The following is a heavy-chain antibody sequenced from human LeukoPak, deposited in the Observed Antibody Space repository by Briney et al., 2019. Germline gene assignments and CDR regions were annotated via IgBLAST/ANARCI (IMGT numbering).Heavy chain of an antibody. CDR1: GGSISSGGYY. V-gene: IGHV4-31*03. CDR3: ARDRTFGVVISGKYYYYYYGMDV. D-gene: IGHD3-3*01. CDR2: IYYSGST. J-gene: IGHJ6*02. Sequence: SETLSLTCTVSGGSISSGGYYWSWIRQHPGKGLEWIGYIYYSGSTYYNPSLKSRVTISVDRSKNQFSLKLSSVTAADTAVYYCARDRTFGVVISGKYYYYYYGMDVWGQGTTVTVSS.